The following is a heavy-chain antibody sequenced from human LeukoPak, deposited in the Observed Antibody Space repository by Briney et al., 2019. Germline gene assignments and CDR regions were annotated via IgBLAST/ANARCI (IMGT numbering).Heavy chain of an antibody. CDR3: ARDLGDYDYVWGSLFAVDAFDI. Sequence: GGSLRLSCAAFGFSVSNNYMSWVRQAPGKGLEWVSVLYSGGNTYYADSVKGRFTISRDNSKNTLYLQMNSLRAEDTAVYYCARDLGDYDYVWGSLFAVDAFDIWGQGTMVTVSS. V-gene: IGHV3-53*01. CDR2: LYSGGNT. D-gene: IGHD3-16*01. CDR1: GFSVSNNY. J-gene: IGHJ3*02.